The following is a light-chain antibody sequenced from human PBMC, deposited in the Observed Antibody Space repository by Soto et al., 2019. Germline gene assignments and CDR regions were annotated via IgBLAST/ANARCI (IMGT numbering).Light chain of an antibody. CDR2: AAS. CDR3: QHYESNPWT. Sequence: DIQMTQSPSTLSASVGDRVTITCRASQNINNWLAWYQQKPGKAPKLLIYAASSLESGVPSRFSGSRSWTEFTLTISSLQPDDCATYYCQHYESNPWTFGQGTKVELK. J-gene: IGKJ1*01. CDR1: QNINNW. V-gene: IGKV1-5*01.